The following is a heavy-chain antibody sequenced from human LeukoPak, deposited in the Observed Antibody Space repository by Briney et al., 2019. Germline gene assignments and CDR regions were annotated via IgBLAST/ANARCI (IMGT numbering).Heavy chain of an antibody. V-gene: IGHV3-9*01. CDR3: AKDIRGYYYYGMDV. J-gene: IGHJ6*02. CDR1: GFTFDDYA. CDR2: ISWSSGSI. Sequence: PGRSLRLSCAASGFTFDDYAMHWVRQAPGKGLERVSGISWSSGSIGYADSVKGRFTISRDNAKNSLYLQMNSLRAEDTALYYCAKDIRGYYYYGMDVWGQGTTVTVSS.